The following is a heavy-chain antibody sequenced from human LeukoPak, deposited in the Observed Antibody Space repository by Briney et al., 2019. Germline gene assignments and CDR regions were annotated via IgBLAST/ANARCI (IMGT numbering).Heavy chain of an antibody. D-gene: IGHD6-19*01. J-gene: IGHJ4*02. Sequence: PGGSLRLSCAASGFTFSSYAMSWVRQAPGKGLEWVSGMSGSGGVTYYADSVKGRFTISRDNAKNSLYLQMNSLRAEDTAVYYCARESGSGWYLRAWIPDGIDYWGQGTLVTVSS. CDR2: MSGSGGVT. CDR1: GFTFSSYA. CDR3: ARESGSGWYLRAWIPDGIDY. V-gene: IGHV3-23*01.